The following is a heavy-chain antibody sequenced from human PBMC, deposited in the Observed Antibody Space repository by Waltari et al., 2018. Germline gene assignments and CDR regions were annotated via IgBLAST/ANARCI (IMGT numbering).Heavy chain of an antibody. J-gene: IGHJ4*02. CDR2: INHSGST. CDR1: GGSFSASY. V-gene: IGHV4-34*01. Sequence: QVQLQQWGAGLLKPSETLSLTCAVYGGSFSASYWSWIRPPPGKGLEWIGEINHSGSTNYNPSLKSRVTISVDTSKNQFSLKLSSVTAADTAVYYCARLTVNFDYWGQGTLVTVSS. CDR3: ARLTVNFDY. D-gene: IGHD3-22*01.